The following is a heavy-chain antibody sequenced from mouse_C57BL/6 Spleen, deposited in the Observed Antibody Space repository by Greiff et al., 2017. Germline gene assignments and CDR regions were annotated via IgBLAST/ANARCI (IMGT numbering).Heavy chain of an antibody. CDR1: GYTFTSYW. CDR3: ERRGGGYGNYVGYDMDY. V-gene: IGHV1-69*01. J-gene: IGHJ4*01. Sequence: QVQLQQPGAELVMPGASVKLSCKASGYTFTSYWMHWVKQRPGQGLEWIGEIYPSDSYTNYNQKFKGKTTLTVDTSSSTAYMQLSSLTSEDSAVYYCERRGGGYGNYVGYDMDYWGQGTSVTVSS. D-gene: IGHD2-1*01. CDR2: IYPSDSYT.